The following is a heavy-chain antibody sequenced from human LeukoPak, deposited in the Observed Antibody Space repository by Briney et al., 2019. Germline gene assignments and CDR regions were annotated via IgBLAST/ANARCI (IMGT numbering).Heavy chain of an antibody. Sequence: GGSLRLSCAASGFTFSSYAMSWVRRAPGKGLEWVSTLSGSGANTYYADSVKGRFTISRDNSKNTLYLQMNSLRAEDSAVYYCAKLRGSSGWYFDYWGQGTLVTVSS. CDR1: GFTFSSYA. J-gene: IGHJ4*02. CDR3: AKLRGSSGWYFDY. D-gene: IGHD6-19*01. V-gene: IGHV3-23*01. CDR2: LSGSGANT.